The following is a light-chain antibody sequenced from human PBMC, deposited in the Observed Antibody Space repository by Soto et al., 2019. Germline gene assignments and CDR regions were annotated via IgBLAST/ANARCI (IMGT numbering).Light chain of an antibody. V-gene: IGKV3-15*01. CDR2: DAS. Sequence: SVMTQSPDTLSVSPGERATLSCRASKSVGTNLAWYQQKPGQAPRLLIYDASKRATDIPPRFSGGGSGTEFTLTISSLQSEDFAVYHCHQYNSWSTFGQGTKVDIK. CDR1: KSVGTN. CDR3: HQYNSWST. J-gene: IGKJ1*01.